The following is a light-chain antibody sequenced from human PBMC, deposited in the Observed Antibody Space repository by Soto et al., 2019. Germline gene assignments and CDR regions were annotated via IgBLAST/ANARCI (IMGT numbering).Light chain of an antibody. V-gene: IGLV2-8*01. CDR3: RSYAGSNIVL. CDR2: EVT. CDR1: SSDVGGYNY. Sequence: QSVLTQPPSTSGSPGQSVTISCTGTSSDVGGYNYVSWYQQHPGKAPKLMIYEVTKRPSGVPDRFSGSKSGNTASLTVSGLQAEDEADYYCRSYAGSNIVLFGGGTKLTVL. J-gene: IGLJ2*01.